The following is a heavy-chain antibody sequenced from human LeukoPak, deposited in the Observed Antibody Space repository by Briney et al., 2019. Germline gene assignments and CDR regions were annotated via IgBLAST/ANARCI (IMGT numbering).Heavy chain of an antibody. CDR2: IKQDGSEK. CDR1: GFTFSSYW. CDR3: ARGDSSGYYLNY. J-gene: IGHJ4*02. V-gene: IGHV3-7*03. Sequence: GGSLRLSRAASGFTFSSYWMSWVRQAPGKGLEWVANIKQDGSEKYYVDSVKGRFTISRDNSKNSQYLQMNSLRAEDTAVYYCARGDSSGYYLNYWGQGTLVTVSS. D-gene: IGHD3-22*01.